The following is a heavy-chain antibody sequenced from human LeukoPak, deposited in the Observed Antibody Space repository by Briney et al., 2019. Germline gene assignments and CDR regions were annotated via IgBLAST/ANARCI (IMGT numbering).Heavy chain of an antibody. CDR2: ISSSSSYI. CDR3: ASQMQRIDY. D-gene: IGHD5-24*01. V-gene: IGHV3-21*01. CDR1: GFTFSSYS. J-gene: IGHJ4*02. Sequence: GGSLRLSCAASGFTFSSYSMNWARQAPGKGLEWVSSISSSSSYIYYADSVKGRFTISRDNAKNSLYLQMNSLRAEDTAVYYCASQMQRIDYWGQGTLVTVSS.